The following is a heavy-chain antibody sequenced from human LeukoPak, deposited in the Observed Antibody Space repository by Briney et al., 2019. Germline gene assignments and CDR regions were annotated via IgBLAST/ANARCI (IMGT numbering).Heavy chain of an antibody. J-gene: IGHJ5*02. CDR1: GGSFSGYY. V-gene: IGHV4-34*01. Sequence: PSETLSLTCAVYGGSFSGYYWSWIRQPPGKGLEWIGEINHSGSTNYNPSLKSRVTISVDTSKNQFSLKLSSVTAADTAVYYCARGLGPIGNNWFDPWGQGTLVTVSS. D-gene: IGHD3/OR15-3a*01. CDR2: INHSGST. CDR3: ARGLGPIGNNWFDP.